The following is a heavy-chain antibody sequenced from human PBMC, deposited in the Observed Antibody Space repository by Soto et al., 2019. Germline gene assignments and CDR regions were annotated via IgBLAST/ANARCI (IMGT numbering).Heavy chain of an antibody. D-gene: IGHD4-17*01. CDR3: ARVFGYGDAPPYYFDC. CDR2: IYYSGST. Sequence: QVQLQESGPGLVKPSETLSLTCTVSGGSVSSGSYYWSWIRQPPGKGLEWIGYIYYSGSTNYNPSLTNRVTISVDPPKNRVSLRLSSVTAADTAVYYCARVFGYGDAPPYYFDCWGQGTLVTVSS. J-gene: IGHJ4*02. CDR1: GGSVSSGSYY. V-gene: IGHV4-61*01.